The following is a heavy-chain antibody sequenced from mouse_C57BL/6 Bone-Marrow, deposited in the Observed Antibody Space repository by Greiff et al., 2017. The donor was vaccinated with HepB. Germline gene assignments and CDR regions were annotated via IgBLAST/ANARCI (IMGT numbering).Heavy chain of an antibody. J-gene: IGHJ2*01. Sequence: EVQGVESGGGLVQPGGSLKLSCVASGFTFSNYWMNWVRQSPEKGLEWVAQIRLKSDNYATHYAESVKGRFTISRDDSKSSVYLQMNNLRAEDTGIYYYPSSYSNYGDYWGQLTTLTVSS. CDR2: IRLKSDNYAT. CDR1: GFTFSNYW. CDR3: PSSYSNYGDY. D-gene: IGHD2-5*01. V-gene: IGHV6-3*01.